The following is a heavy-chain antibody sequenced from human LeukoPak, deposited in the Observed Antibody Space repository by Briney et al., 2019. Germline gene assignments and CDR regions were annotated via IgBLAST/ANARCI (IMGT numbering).Heavy chain of an antibody. Sequence: GGSLRLSCVASGFIVSNNYMSWVRQAPGRGLEWVSVIYSGGSTYYADSVKGRFTISRDNSKNTVYLQMNSLRAEDTAVYYCARGLAARRVWNDYWGQGTQVTVSS. J-gene: IGHJ4*02. CDR2: IYSGGST. CDR3: ARGLAARRVWNDY. V-gene: IGHV3-53*01. D-gene: IGHD6-6*01. CDR1: GFIVSNNY.